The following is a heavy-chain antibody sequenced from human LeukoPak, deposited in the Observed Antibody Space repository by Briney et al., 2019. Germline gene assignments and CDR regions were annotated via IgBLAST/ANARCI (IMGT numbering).Heavy chain of an antibody. CDR3: AKDINPITMVRGVNHYYYYGMDV. D-gene: IGHD3-10*01. V-gene: IGHV3-43D*03. CDR1: GFTFDDYA. CDR2: ISWDGGST. Sequence: GGSLRLSCAASGFTFDDYAMHWVRQAPGKGLEWVSLISWDGGSTYYADSVKGRFTISRDNSKNSLYLQMNSLRAEDTALYYCAKDINPITMVRGVNHYYYYGMDVWGQGTTVTVSS. J-gene: IGHJ6*02.